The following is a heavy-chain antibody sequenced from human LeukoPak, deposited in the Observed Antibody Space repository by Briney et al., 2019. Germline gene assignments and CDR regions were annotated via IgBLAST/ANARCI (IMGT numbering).Heavy chain of an antibody. V-gene: IGHV3-23*01. CDR2: ISDSGGST. D-gene: IGHD5-24*01. CDR3: AREMAPLDYYYYGMDV. Sequence: GGSLRLSCVGSGFMFNAYAMSWVRQAPGKGLEWVSAISDSGGSTHYADSVKGRFTISRDNAKNSLYLQMNSLRAEDTAVYYCAREMAPLDYYYYGMDVWGQGTTVTVSS. CDR1: GFMFNAYA. J-gene: IGHJ6*02.